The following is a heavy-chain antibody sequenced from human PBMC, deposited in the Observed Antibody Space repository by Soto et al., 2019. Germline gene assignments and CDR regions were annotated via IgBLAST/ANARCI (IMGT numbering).Heavy chain of an antibody. CDR2: IYHSGST. CDR3: ARLTAAAAPPIDY. CDR1: GGSISSSNW. Sequence: QVQLQESGPGLVKASGTLSLTCAVSGGSISSSNWWSWVRQPPGKGLEWIGEIYHSGSTNYNPSLKSRVTISVDTSKNQFSLKLSSVTAADTAVYYCARLTAAAAPPIDYWGQGTLVTVSS. D-gene: IGHD6-13*01. V-gene: IGHV4-4*02. J-gene: IGHJ4*02.